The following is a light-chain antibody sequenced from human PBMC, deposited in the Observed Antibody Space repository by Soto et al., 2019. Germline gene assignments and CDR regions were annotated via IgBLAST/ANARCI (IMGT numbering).Light chain of an antibody. Sequence: SYELTQPPSVSVPPGQTASITCSGDNLGNKYISWYQQKPGQSPLMVIYQDSGRPSGIPERFSGSNSGITATLIISGTQAMDEAEYYCQTWDSNTVVFGGGTKLTVL. CDR3: QTWDSNTVV. CDR1: NLGNKY. CDR2: QDS. V-gene: IGLV3-1*01. J-gene: IGLJ2*01.